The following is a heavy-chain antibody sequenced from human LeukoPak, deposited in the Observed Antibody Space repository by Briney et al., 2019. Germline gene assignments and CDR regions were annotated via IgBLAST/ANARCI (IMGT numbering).Heavy chain of an antibody. V-gene: IGHV3-23*01. CDR2: ISGGGDST. CDR3: AKVATASYLDY. Sequence: AGGSLRLSCAASRFTFSTYAMSWVRQAPGEGLEWISDISGGGDSTNYADSVKGRFTISRDNSKNTLYLQMDSLRVEDTAVYFCAKVATASYLDYWGQGTLVTVSS. CDR1: RFTFSTYA. J-gene: IGHJ4*02.